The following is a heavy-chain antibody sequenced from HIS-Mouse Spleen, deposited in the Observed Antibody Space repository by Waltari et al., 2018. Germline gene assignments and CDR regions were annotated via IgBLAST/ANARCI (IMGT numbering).Heavy chain of an antibody. CDR2: IYYSGST. J-gene: IGHJ2*01. D-gene: IGHD6-13*01. CDR1: GGLISSSRYY. Sequence: QLQLQESGPGLVKPSETLYITCTASGGLISSSRYYWGWIRPPPGKGLEWIGSIYYSGSTYYNPSLKSRVTISVDTSKNQFSLKLSSVTAADTAVYYCAREIPYSSSWYDWYFDLWGRGTLVTVSS. CDR3: AREIPYSSSWYDWYFDL. V-gene: IGHV4-39*07.